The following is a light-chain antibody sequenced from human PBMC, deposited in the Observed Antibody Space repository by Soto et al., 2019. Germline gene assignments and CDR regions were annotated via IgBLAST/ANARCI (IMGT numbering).Light chain of an antibody. CDR3: SSYTPISNYV. Sequence: QSALTQPASVSGSPGQSITISCTGTSSDVGGYNYVSWYQQHPGKAPKLMIYEVSDRPSGVSNRFSGSKSGNTASLTISGLQAEDEADYYCSSYTPISNYVFGSGTKLTVL. CDR1: SSDVGGYNY. J-gene: IGLJ1*01. CDR2: EVS. V-gene: IGLV2-14*01.